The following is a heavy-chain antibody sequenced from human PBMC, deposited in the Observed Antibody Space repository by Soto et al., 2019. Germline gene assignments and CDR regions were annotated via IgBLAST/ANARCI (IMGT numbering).Heavy chain of an antibody. CDR2: IGVYNGKT. CDR1: GYTFTKYG. CDR3: SRARYCTSPSCYNHYYYGMDI. D-gene: IGHD2-2*02. Sequence: QEQLVQSGGEVKKPGASVRVSCKASGYTFTKYGITWVRQAPGQGLEWMGWIGVYNGKTNYARKLQGRVIMTADTSAGTAYTELRSLRSDDTAVYYCSRARYCTSPSCYNHYYYGMDIWGQGTTVSVSS. V-gene: IGHV1-18*04. J-gene: IGHJ6*02.